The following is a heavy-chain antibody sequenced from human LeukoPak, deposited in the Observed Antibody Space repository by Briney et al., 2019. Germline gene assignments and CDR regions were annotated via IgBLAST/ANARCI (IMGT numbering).Heavy chain of an antibody. D-gene: IGHD3-3*01. Sequence: ASVKVSCKASGGTFSSYAISWVRQAPGQGLEWMGGIIPIFGTANYAQKFQGRVTITADESTSTANMELSSLRSEDTAVYYCARDRRVKRVVTRGGFCDYWGQGTLVTVSS. CDR3: ARDRRVKRVVTRGGFCDY. CDR2: IIPIFGTA. J-gene: IGHJ4*02. CDR1: GGTFSSYA. V-gene: IGHV1-69*13.